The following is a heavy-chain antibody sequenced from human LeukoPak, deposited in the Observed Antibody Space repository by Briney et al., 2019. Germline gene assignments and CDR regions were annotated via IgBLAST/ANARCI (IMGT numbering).Heavy chain of an antibody. D-gene: IGHD5-18*01. J-gene: IGHJ4*02. CDR1: GLTFYTYG. CDR3: AKGHSAHDTGFDC. Sequence: GGALRLSCAASGLTFYTYGMSWVRQAPGKGLEWVSGISGSGDTTYYADSVKGRFTISRDNPKNTLYLQMNSLRVEDTAVYYCAKGHSAHDTGFDCWGQGTLVAAST. V-gene: IGHV3-23*01. CDR2: ISGSGDTT.